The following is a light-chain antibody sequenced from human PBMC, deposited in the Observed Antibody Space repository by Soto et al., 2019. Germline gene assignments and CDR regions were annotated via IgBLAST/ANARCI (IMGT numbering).Light chain of an antibody. V-gene: IGKV1-5*01. Sequence: DIQMTQSPSTLSASVGDRVTITCRASQSISSWLAWYQQKPGKAPKLLIYDASSLESGVPSRFSGSGSGTEFTLTISSLKPDDFATYYCQQLNSYPGFGPGTKVDIK. J-gene: IGKJ3*01. CDR2: DAS. CDR1: QSISSW. CDR3: QQLNSYPG.